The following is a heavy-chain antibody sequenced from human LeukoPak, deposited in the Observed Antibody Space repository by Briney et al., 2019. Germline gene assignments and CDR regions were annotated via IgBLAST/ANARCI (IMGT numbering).Heavy chain of an antibody. V-gene: IGHV1-69*05. CDR2: IIPIFGTA. Sequence: SVKVSCKASGGTFSSYAISWVRQAPGQGLEWMGGIIPIFGTANYAQKFQGRVTITTDESTSTAYMELSSLRSEDTAVYYCARGPSIDLTLQHWGQGTLVTLSS. CDR1: GGTFSSYA. J-gene: IGHJ1*01. CDR3: ARGPSIDLTLQH. D-gene: IGHD3-22*01.